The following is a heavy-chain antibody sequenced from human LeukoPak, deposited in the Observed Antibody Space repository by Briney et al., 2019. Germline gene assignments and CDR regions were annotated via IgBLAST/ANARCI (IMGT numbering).Heavy chain of an antibody. CDR2: INPSGGST. V-gene: IGHV1-46*01. CDR1: GYTFTSYY. Sequence: ASVKVSCKASGYTFTSYYMHWVRQAPGQGLEWMGIINPSGGSTSYAQKFQGRVTMTRDTSTSTVYMELSSLRSEDTAVYYRARGVFVVVPAAIVSYGMDVWGQGTTVTVSS. J-gene: IGHJ6*02. CDR3: ARGVFVVVPAAIVSYGMDV. D-gene: IGHD2-2*02.